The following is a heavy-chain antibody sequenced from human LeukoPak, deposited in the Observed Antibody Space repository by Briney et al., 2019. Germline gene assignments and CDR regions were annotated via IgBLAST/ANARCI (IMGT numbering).Heavy chain of an antibody. Sequence: GGSLRLSCEASGFTFGTYWMSWVRQAPGKGLEWVANINQDGSERYYMDSVKGRFSISRDNAKNSVCLQMNSLRVEDTAVYSCVRDSPFDSSSGELDNWGRGTLVTVSS. CDR2: INQDGSER. V-gene: IGHV3-7*01. CDR1: GFTFGTYW. J-gene: IGHJ4*02. D-gene: IGHD6-6*01. CDR3: VRDSPFDSSSGELDN.